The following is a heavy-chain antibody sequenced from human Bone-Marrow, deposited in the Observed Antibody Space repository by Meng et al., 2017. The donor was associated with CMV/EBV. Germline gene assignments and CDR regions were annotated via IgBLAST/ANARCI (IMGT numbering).Heavy chain of an antibody. CDR3: ARVGYDILTGYPADAFDI. J-gene: IGHJ3*02. D-gene: IGHD3-9*01. Sequence: ASVKVSCKASGYTFTSYYMHWVRQAPGQGLEWMGIINPSGGSTSYAQKFQGRVTMTRDTSTSTVYMELSSLRSEDTAVYYCARVGYDILTGYPADAFDIWGKGTMVTGSS. CDR2: INPSGGST. V-gene: IGHV1-46*01. CDR1: GYTFTSYY.